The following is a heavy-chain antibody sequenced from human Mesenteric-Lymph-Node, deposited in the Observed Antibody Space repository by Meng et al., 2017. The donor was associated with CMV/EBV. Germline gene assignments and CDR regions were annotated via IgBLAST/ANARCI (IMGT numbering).Heavy chain of an antibody. J-gene: IGHJ5*02. Sequence: GGSLRLSCEASGFTFKKNAMHWVRQPPGKGLEWVAFIRNDGSYKNYADSVKGRFTISRDNSQNTLYLQMNSLRGEDTAVYYCAKTNTIFGVDRLHYWLDPWGQGTLVTVSS. D-gene: IGHD3-3*01. CDR1: GFTFKKNA. V-gene: IGHV3-30*02. CDR2: IRNDGSYK. CDR3: AKTNTIFGVDRLHYWLDP.